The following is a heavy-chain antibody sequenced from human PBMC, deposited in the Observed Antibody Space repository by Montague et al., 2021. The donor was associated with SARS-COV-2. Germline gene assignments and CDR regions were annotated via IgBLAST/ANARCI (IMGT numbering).Heavy chain of an antibody. CDR2: IYHSGST. Sequence: SETLSLTCTVSGYSISSGYYWGWIRQPPGKGLEWIGSIYHSGSTYYNPSLKSRVTISVDTSENQFSLKLSSVTAADTAVYYCARSQDCSTTSCHFDYWGQGTLVTVSS. D-gene: IGHD2-2*01. CDR1: GYSISSGYY. V-gene: IGHV4-38-2*02. J-gene: IGHJ4*02. CDR3: ARSQDCSTTSCHFDY.